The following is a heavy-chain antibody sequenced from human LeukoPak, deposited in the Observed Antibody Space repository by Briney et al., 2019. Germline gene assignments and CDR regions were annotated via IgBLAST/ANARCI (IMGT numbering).Heavy chain of an antibody. Sequence: GGSLRLSCAASGFTFSDFHMSWIRQAPGEGLEWFSFIAPSGTTIYYADSVKGRFTVSRDNAKNSLYLQMNSLRAEDTAVYYCARERGVAFDYWGQGTLVTVSS. CDR1: GFTFSDFH. V-gene: IGHV3-11*01. CDR3: ARERGVAFDY. CDR2: IAPSGTTI. J-gene: IGHJ4*02.